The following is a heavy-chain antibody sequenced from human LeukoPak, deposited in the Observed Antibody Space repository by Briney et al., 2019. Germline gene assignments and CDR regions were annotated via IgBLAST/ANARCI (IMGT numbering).Heavy chain of an antibody. V-gene: IGHV4-31*03. D-gene: IGHD4-17*01. CDR3: ARDGVGYGDYGYFDY. J-gene: IGHJ4*02. Sequence: PSETLSLTCTVSGGSISSGGYYCSWIRQHPGKGLEWIGYIYYSGSTYYNPSLKSRVTISVDTSKNQFSLKLSSVTAADTAVYYCARDGVGYGDYGYFDYWGQGTLVTVSS. CDR2: IYYSGST. CDR1: GGSISSGGYY.